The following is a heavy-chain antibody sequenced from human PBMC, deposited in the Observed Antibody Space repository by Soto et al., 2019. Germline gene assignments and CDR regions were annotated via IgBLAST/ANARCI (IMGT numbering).Heavy chain of an antibody. V-gene: IGHV4-38-2*02. CDR3: AREKVGTTHLDT. D-gene: IGHD4-17*01. CDR1: GFSISSGYY. Sequence: SETLSLTCGVSGFSISSGYYWSWVRQPPGKGLEWIGSIYRSGSSYVKRSLESRITLSVDTAKNQFSLKLRSVTAADTAVYYCAREKVGTTHLDTWGQGTLVTVSS. J-gene: IGHJ5*02. CDR2: IYRSGSS.